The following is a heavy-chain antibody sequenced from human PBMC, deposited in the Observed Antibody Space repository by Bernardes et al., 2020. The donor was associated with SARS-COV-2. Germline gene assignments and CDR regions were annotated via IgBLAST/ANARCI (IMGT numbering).Heavy chain of an antibody. D-gene: IGHD6-13*01. CDR2: FDPEDGET. CDR1: GYTLTELS. V-gene: IGHV1-24*01. J-gene: IGHJ6*02. CDR3: ATSLPGSSAYYYYYGMDV. Sequence: ASVKVSCKVSGYTLTELSMHWVRQAPGKGLEWMGGFDPEDGETIYAQKFQGRVTMTEDTSTDTAYMELSSLRSEDTAVYYCATSLPGSSAYYYYYGMDVWGQGTTVTVSS.